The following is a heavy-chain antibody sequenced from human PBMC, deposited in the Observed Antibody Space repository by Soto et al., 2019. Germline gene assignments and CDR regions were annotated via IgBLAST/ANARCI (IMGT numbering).Heavy chain of an antibody. CDR3: ARPTYYYGSGSYVYYYYYGMDV. Sequence: ASVKVSCKASGYTFTGYYMHWVRQAPGQGLEWMGWINPNSGGTKYAQKFQGWVTMTRDTSISTAYMELSRLRSDDTAVYYCARPTYYYGSGSYVYYYYYGMDVWGQGTTVTVSS. J-gene: IGHJ6*02. CDR2: INPNSGGT. D-gene: IGHD3-10*01. CDR1: GYTFTGYY. V-gene: IGHV1-2*04.